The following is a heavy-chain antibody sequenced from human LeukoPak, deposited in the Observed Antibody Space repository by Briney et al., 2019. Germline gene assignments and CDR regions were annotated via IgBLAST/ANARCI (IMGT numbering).Heavy chain of an antibody. CDR3: AGEKRFRTSFDAFDI. CDR1: GGTFNTYG. CDR2: IIPMFGAA. D-gene: IGHD3/OR15-3a*01. V-gene: IGHV1-69*06. J-gene: IGHJ3*02. Sequence: GASVKVSCKAPGGTFNTYGITWVRQAPGQGREWPGGIIPMFGAANYAQKFQGRVTITADRSTTTAYMELTGLRSDDTAVYYCAGEKRFRTSFDAFDIWGQGTTITVSS.